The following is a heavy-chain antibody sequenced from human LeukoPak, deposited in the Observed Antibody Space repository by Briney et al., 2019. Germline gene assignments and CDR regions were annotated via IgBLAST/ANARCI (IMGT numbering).Heavy chain of an antibody. CDR3: AKEALELTHFDC. Sequence: GGSLRLFYAASGFTYSSYVMSWARHAPGKALEWLSAISGSGGSTYYADSVKGRFTISRDNSKNTLSLQMHSLSAGHTPIYFCAKEALELTHFDCRGQVILVT. CDR2: ISGSGGST. CDR1: GFTYSSYV. D-gene: IGHD1-7*01. V-gene: IGHV3-23*01. J-gene: IGHJ4*02.